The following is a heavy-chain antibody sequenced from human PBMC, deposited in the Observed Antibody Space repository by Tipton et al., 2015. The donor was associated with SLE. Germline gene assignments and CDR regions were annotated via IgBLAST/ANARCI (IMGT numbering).Heavy chain of an antibody. D-gene: IGHD4-23*01. J-gene: IGHJ4*02. CDR3: TRDLSDYGGNPSRVRYFDY. Sequence: SLRLSCTASGFNFGDYAVTWVRQAPGKGLEWVGFIRSKAYGGTTENAASVKGRFTISRDDSKSIAYLQMNSLKTDDTAVYYCTRDLSDYGGNPSRVRYFDYWGQGTLVTVSS. CDR2: IRSKAYGGTT. CDR1: GFNFGDYA. V-gene: IGHV3-49*04.